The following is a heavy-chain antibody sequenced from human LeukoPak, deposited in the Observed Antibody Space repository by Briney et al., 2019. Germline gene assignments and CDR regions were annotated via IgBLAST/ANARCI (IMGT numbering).Heavy chain of an antibody. CDR3: AKDYGDYVGWIYYFDY. Sequence: GGSLRLSCAASGFTFRSYAMSWVRQAPGKRLEWVSAISGSGGTTYYADSVKGRFTNSRDNSKNTLYLQMNSLRAEDTAVYYCAKDYGDYVGWIYYFDYWGQGTLVTVSS. CDR2: ISGSGGTT. V-gene: IGHV3-23*01. CDR1: GFTFRSYA. J-gene: IGHJ4*02. D-gene: IGHD4-17*01.